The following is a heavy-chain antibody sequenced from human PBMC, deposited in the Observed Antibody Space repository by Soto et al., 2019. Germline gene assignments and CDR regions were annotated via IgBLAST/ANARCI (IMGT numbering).Heavy chain of an antibody. CDR2: IYYSGST. J-gene: IGHJ4*02. Sequence: QVQLQESGPGLVKPSETLSLTCTFSGGSISSFYWSWIRQPPGKGLELIGYIYYSGSTNYNPSLKSRVTVSVDTSKNQFSLKLSSVTAADTAVYYCARRYGGNFDYWGQGTLVTVSS. D-gene: IGHD1-26*01. V-gene: IGHV4-59*01. CDR3: ARRYGGNFDY. CDR1: GGSISSFY.